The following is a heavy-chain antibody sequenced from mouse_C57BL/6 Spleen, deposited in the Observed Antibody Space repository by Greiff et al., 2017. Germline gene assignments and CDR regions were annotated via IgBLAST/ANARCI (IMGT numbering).Heavy chain of an antibody. CDR3: ARGDYGSHYAMDY. J-gene: IGHJ4*01. V-gene: IGHV1-52*01. CDR2: IDPSDSET. Sequence: QVQLQQPGAELVRPGSSVKLSCKASGYTFTSYWMHWVKQRPLQGLEWIGNIDPSDSETNYNQKFKDKATLTVDKSSSTAYMQLSSLTSEDSAVYDCARGDYGSHYAMDYWGQGTSVTVSS. CDR1: GYTFTSYW. D-gene: IGHD1-1*01.